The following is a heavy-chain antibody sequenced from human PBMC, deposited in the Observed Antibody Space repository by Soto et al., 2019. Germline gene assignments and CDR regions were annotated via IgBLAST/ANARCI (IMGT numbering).Heavy chain of an antibody. CDR1: GGSISSEGYY. CDR3: PRGRGYSYGPYYFDY. V-gene: IGHV4-31*03. Sequence: PSETLSLTCTVSGGSISSEGYYWSWFRQLPGKGLEWIGDIYYSGTTYHNPSLRSRLTISGDASKNQFSLKLSSVTDADTALYYCPRGRGYSYGPYYFDYWGQGTLVTVSS. CDR2: IYYSGTT. J-gene: IGHJ4*02. D-gene: IGHD5-18*01.